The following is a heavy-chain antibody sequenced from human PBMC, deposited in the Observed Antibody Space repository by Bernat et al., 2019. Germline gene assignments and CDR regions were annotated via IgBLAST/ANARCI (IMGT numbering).Heavy chain of an antibody. CDR3: ARRGSSGYYLYYFDY. D-gene: IGHD3-22*01. CDR1: GGSISSSSYY. V-gene: IGHV4-39*01. CDR2: IYYSGST. Sequence: QLQLQESGPGLVKPSETLSLTCTVSGGSISSSSYYWGWIHQPPGKGLEWIGSIYYSGSTYYNPSLKSRVTISVDTSKNQFSLKLSSVTAADTAVYYGARRGSSGYYLYYFDYWGQGTLVTVSS. J-gene: IGHJ4*02.